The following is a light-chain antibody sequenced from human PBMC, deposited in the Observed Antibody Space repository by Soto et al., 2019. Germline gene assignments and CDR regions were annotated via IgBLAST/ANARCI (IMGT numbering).Light chain of an antibody. J-gene: IGKJ1*01. CDR3: QQYYSTPWT. V-gene: IGKV3-15*01. CDR1: QSISSN. Sequence: EIVMTQSPATLSVSPGERATLSCRASQSISSNLAWYQQKPGQAPSLLLYGASTRATGIPARFSGSGSGTDFTLTISSLQSEDFAVYYCQQYYSTPWTFGPGTKVEI. CDR2: GAS.